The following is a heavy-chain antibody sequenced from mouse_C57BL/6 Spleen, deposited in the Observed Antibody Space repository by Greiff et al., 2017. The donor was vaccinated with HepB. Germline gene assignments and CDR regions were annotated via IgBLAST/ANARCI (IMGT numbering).Heavy chain of an antibody. J-gene: IGHJ4*01. CDR3: ARSKLGRGYYAMDY. Sequence: QVQLQQPGAELVRPGSSVKLSCKASGYTFTSYWMDWVKQRPGQGLEWIGNIYPSDSETHYNQKFKDKATLTVDKSSSTAYMQLSSLTSEDSAVYYCARSKLGRGYYAMDYWGQGTSVTVSS. V-gene: IGHV1-61*01. D-gene: IGHD4-1*01. CDR2: IYPSDSET. CDR1: GYTFTSYW.